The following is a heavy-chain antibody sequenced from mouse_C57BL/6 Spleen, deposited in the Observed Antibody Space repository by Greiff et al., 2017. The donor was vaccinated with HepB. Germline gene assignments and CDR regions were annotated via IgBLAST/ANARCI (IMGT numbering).Heavy chain of an antibody. CDR1: GYAFSSSW. D-gene: IGHD2-5*01. J-gene: IGHJ4*01. Sequence: VQLQESGPELVKPGASVKISCKASGYAFSSSWMNWVKQRPGKGLEWIGRIYPGDGDTNYNGKFKGKATLTADKSSSTAYMQLSSLTSEDSAVYFCARHYSNLYYAMDYWGQGTSVTVSS. CDR2: IYPGDGDT. V-gene: IGHV1-82*01. CDR3: ARHYSNLYYAMDY.